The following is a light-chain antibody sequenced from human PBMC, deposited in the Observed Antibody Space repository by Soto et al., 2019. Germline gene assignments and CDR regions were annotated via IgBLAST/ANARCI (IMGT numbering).Light chain of an antibody. J-gene: IGLJ1*01. CDR3: QSYDRGLTAYV. V-gene: IGLV1-40*01. Sequence: QSVLTQPPSVSGAPGQRVTISCTGSGSNIGAGYAVHWYQQLPGTAPKLLVSGNDNRPSGVPDRLSASKSGTSGSLAITGLQAEDEGHYYCQSYDRGLTAYVFGTGTKVTVL. CDR1: GSNIGAGYA. CDR2: GND.